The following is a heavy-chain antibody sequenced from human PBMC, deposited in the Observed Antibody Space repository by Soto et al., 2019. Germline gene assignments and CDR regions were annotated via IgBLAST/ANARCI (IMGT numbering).Heavy chain of an antibody. CDR1: GFTVSSYG. CDR2: IPRDGGTK. V-gene: IGHV3-30*03. Sequence: QVQLVESGGGVVQPGRSLRLSCAASGFTVSSYGMHWVRQAPGKGLEWVAVIPRDGGTKYYADSVKGRFTTSRDNSRNTLFLEMNSLRGDDLAVYYCTGEVASGYWGQGTLVTVSS. J-gene: IGHJ4*02. CDR3: TGEVASGY. D-gene: IGHD1-1*01.